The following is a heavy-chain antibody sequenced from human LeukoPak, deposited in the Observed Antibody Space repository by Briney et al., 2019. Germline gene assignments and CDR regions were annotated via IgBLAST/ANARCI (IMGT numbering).Heavy chain of an antibody. CDR1: GFTFTTYT. J-gene: IGHJ4*02. CDR3: ARGSRPYCGGDCYLDY. CDR2: ISSSSYI. V-gene: IGHV3-21*01. D-gene: IGHD2-21*02. Sequence: GGSLRLSCTASGFTFTTYTMNWVRQAPGKGLEWVSSISSSSYIYYADSVKGRFTISRDNAKNSLYLQMNSLRAEDTAVYYCARGSRPYCGGDCYLDYWGQGTLVTVSS.